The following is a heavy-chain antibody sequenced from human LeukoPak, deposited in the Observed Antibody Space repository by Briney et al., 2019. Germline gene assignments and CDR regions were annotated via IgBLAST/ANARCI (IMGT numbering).Heavy chain of an antibody. V-gene: IGHV3-11*06. CDR1: GFTFSDYY. J-gene: IGHJ3*02. CDR2: ISSSSSYT. D-gene: IGHD2-2*01. Sequence: GGSPRLSCAASGFTFSDYYMSWIRQAPGKGLEWVSYISSSSSYTNYADSVKGRFTISRDNAKNSLYLQMNSLRAEDTAVYYCARARTYCSSTSCYLDAFDIWGQGTMVTVSS. CDR3: ARARTYCSSTSCYLDAFDI.